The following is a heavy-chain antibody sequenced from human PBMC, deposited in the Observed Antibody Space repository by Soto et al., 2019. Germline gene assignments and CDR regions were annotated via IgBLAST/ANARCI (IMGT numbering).Heavy chain of an antibody. J-gene: IGHJ4*02. V-gene: IGHV3-9*01. D-gene: IGHD6-6*01. CDR2: ISWNSGSI. CDR1: GFTFDDYA. CDR3: AKDNGQGSIAARLPDY. Sequence: GGSLRLSCAASGFTFDDYAMHWVRQAPGKGLEWVSGISWNSGSIGYADSVKGRFTISRDNAKNSLYLQMNSLRAEDTALYYCAKDNGQGSIAARLPDYWGQGTLVTVSS.